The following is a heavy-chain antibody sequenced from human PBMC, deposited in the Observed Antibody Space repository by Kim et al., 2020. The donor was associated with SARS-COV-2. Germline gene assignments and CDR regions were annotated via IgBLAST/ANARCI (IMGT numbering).Heavy chain of an antibody. CDR1: GFTFSSYE. D-gene: IGHD3-9*01. Sequence: GGSLRLSCEASGFTFSSYEMNWVRQAPGKGLEWVSYISSSGSTIYYADSVKGRFTISRDNAKNSLYLQMNSLRAEDTAVYYCARAKFDWLLYSYGMDVWGQGTTVTVSS. J-gene: IGHJ6*02. CDR3: ARAKFDWLLYSYGMDV. V-gene: IGHV3-48*03. CDR2: ISSSGSTI.